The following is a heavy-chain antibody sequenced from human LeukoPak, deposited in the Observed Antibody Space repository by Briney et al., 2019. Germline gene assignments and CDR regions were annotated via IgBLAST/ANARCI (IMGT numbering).Heavy chain of an antibody. CDR1: GYTFTSYD. J-gene: IGHJ4*02. V-gene: IGHV1-8*01. Sequence: ASVKVSCKASGYTFTSYDINWVRQATGQGLEWMGWMNPNSGNTGYAQKFQGRVTMTRNTSISTAYMELSSLRFEDTAVYYCARGGHSGYDYYGDYWGQGTLVTVSS. CDR2: MNPNSGNT. CDR3: ARGGHSGYDYYGDY. D-gene: IGHD5-12*01.